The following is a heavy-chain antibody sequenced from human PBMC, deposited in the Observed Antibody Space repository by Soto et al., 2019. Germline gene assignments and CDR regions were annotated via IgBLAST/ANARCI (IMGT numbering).Heavy chain of an antibody. CDR3: ARTYYGSGSFPSFYGMDV. D-gene: IGHD3-10*01. CDR1: GFTFSSYA. Sequence: GGSLRLSCAASGFTFSSYAMHWVRQAPGKGLEWVAVISYDGSNKYYADSVKGRFTISRDNSKNTLYLQMNSLRAEDTAVYYCARTYYGSGSFPSFYGMDVWGQGTTVTVSS. V-gene: IGHV3-30-3*01. J-gene: IGHJ6*02. CDR2: ISYDGSNK.